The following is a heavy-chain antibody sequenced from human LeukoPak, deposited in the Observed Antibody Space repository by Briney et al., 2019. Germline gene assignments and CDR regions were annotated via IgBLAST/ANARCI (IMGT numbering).Heavy chain of an antibody. CDR1: GFTFRRFW. V-gene: IGHV3-7*01. CDR2: IYEGGSVQ. D-gene: IGHD5-12*01. J-gene: IGHJ4*02. Sequence: GGSLTLSCAASGFTFRRFWMRCVPHAPGEGREWVANIYEGGSVQYYMDSVKGRFTIANDDDKNSFYVQMNSLRDEDTAVYYCARVEYSGWNLEYWGQGTLVTVSS. CDR3: ARVEYSGWNLEY.